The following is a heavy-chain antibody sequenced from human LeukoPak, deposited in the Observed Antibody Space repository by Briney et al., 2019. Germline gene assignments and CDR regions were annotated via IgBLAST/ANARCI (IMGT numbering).Heavy chain of an antibody. Sequence: GGSLRHSRAASGFTFSSYSMNWVPQAPGKGLEWVSYISSSSSTIYYADSVKGRFTISRDNAKNSLYLQMNSLRDEDTAVYYCARLMVTRFDYWGQGTLVTVSS. CDR2: ISSSSSTI. D-gene: IGHD5-18*01. J-gene: IGHJ4*02. CDR1: GFTFSSYS. CDR3: ARLMVTRFDY. V-gene: IGHV3-48*02.